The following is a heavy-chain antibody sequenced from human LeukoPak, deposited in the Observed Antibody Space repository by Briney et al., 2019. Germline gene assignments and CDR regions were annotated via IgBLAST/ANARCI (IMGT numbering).Heavy chain of an antibody. Sequence: SVKVSCKASGGTFSSYAISWVRQAPGQGLEWMGRIIPIFGTANYAQKFQGRVTITTDESTSTAYMELSSLRSEDTAVYYCATKGFYDFWSGYYKYFQHWGQGTLVTVSS. V-gene: IGHV1-69*05. CDR3: ATKGFYDFWSGYYKYFQH. D-gene: IGHD3-3*01. J-gene: IGHJ1*01. CDR2: IIPIFGTA. CDR1: GGTFSSYA.